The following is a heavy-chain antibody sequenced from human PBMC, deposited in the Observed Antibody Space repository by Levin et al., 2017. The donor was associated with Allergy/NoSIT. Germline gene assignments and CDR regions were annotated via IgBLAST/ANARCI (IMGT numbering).Heavy chain of an antibody. CDR1: GASISSRSYY. J-gene: IGHJ3*01. CDR3: AGQGTTRYDAFGL. V-gene: IGHV4-39*01. D-gene: IGHD1-26*01. CDR2: IYSSGST. Sequence: SETLSLTCTVSGASISSRSYYWGWVRQPPGKGREWIGSIYSSGSTFQNPSLRCRVSVSVDKSKNRLSLKLTSVTAADTAVYYCAGQGTTRYDAFGLWGQGRMVTVSS.